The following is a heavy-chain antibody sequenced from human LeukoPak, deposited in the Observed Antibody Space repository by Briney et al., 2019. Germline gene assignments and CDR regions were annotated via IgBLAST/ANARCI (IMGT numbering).Heavy chain of an antibody. CDR1: GYTFTGYY. D-gene: IGHD2-15*01. CDR2: INPNSGGT. CDR3: ARGYCSGGSCYSVENWFDP. Sequence: GASVKVSCKAAGYTFTGYYMFWVRKAPGQGLEWVGRINPNSGGTNYAQKFQGRVTMTRDTSISTAYMELSRLRSDDTAVYYCARGYCSGGSCYSVENWFDPWGQGTLVTVSS. V-gene: IGHV1-2*06. J-gene: IGHJ5*02.